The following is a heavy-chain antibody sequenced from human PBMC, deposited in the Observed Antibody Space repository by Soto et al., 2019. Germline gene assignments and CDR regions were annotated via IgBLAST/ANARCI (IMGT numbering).Heavy chain of an antibody. CDR2: INHSGST. CDR3: ARTRPMYFDWLSYNWFDP. J-gene: IGHJ5*02. Sequence: PSETLSLTCAGYGGSFSGYYWSWIRQPPGKGLEWIGEINHSGSTNYNPSLKSRVTISVDTSKNQFSLKLSSVTAADTAVYYCARTRPMYFDWLSYNWFDPWGQGTLVTVSS. CDR1: GGSFSGYY. D-gene: IGHD3-9*01. V-gene: IGHV4-34*01.